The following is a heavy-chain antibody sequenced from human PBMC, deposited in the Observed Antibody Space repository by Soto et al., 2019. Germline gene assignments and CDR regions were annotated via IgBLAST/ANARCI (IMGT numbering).Heavy chain of an antibody. Sequence: QVQLVESGGGVVQPGRSLRLSCVASGLTFNNYGMHWVRQAPGKGLEWVAVIWHDGSKEFYAESVKGRFTISRDNSKNTLYLQMKSLRAEDTAVYYCASLALYSSGWWYFDYWGQGTLVTVSS. CDR1: GLTFNNYG. CDR2: IWHDGSKE. J-gene: IGHJ4*02. D-gene: IGHD6-19*01. CDR3: ASLALYSSGWWYFDY. V-gene: IGHV3-33*03.